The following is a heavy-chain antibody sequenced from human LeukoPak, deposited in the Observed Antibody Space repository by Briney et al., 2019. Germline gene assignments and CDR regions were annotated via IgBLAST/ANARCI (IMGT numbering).Heavy chain of an antibody. CDR3: AKDRRVRGYYFLGRGGYFDY. V-gene: IGHV3-23*01. Sequence: TGGSLRLSCAASGFMFGTYAMSWVRQAPGKGLEWVAAIAATATTTYVADSVKGRFTISRDNSRNTLYLQMSSLRSDDTAIYYCAKDRRVRGYYFLGRGGYFDYWGQGSLVTVSS. D-gene: IGHD3-3*01. CDR2: IAATATTT. J-gene: IGHJ4*02. CDR1: GFMFGTYA.